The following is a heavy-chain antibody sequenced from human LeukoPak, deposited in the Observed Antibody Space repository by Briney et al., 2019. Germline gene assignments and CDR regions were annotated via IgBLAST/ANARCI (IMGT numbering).Heavy chain of an antibody. Sequence: PGGSLRLFCAASGFTFSSYAMHWVRQAPGKGLEWVAVISYDGSNKYYADSVKGRFTISRDNSKNTLYLQMNSLRAEDTAVYYCAREGYYYDSSGYDDYWGQGTLVTVSS. D-gene: IGHD3-22*01. V-gene: IGHV3-30*04. CDR1: GFTFSSYA. CDR2: ISYDGSNK. CDR3: AREGYYYDSSGYDDY. J-gene: IGHJ4*02.